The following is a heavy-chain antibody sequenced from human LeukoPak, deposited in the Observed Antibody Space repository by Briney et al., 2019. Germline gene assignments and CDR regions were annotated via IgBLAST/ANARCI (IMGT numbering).Heavy chain of an antibody. CDR2: IYSGGST. CDR3: AKDGFDYYDSSGYYYFNY. J-gene: IGHJ4*02. Sequence: GGSLRLSCVASGFIVSSNYMSWVRQAPGKGLEWVSVIYSGGSTYYADSVKGRFTISRDNSKNTLYLQMNSLRAEDTAVYYCAKDGFDYYDSSGYYYFNYWGQGTLVTVSS. D-gene: IGHD3-22*01. CDR1: GFIVSSNY. V-gene: IGHV3-66*01.